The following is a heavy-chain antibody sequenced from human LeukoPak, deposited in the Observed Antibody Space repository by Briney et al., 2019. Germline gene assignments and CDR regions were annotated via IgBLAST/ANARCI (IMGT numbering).Heavy chain of an antibody. J-gene: IGHJ4*02. CDR2: ISWNSGSI. D-gene: IGHD3-10*01. CDR1: GFTFDDYA. Sequence: PGGSLRLSCAASGFTFDDYAMHWVRQAPGKGLEWVSGISWNSGSIGYADSVKGRFTISRDNAKNSLYLQMNSLRAEDMALYYCAKGSYGSGSYPDYWGQGTLVTVSS. CDR3: AKGSYGSGSYPDY. V-gene: IGHV3-9*03.